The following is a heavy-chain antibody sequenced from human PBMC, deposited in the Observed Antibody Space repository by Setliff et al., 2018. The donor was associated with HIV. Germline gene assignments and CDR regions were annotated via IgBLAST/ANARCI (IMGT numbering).Heavy chain of an antibody. V-gene: IGHV4-4*02. CDR1: GGSISTNNW. Sequence: SETLSLTCAVSGGSISTNNWWTWVRQSPGKGLEWIGDIYHSGTTNYNPSLKSRVTISVDRSKNQFSLKVTSVTAADTAVYYCASRWPAMREFDYWGQGTLVTVSS. CDR2: IYHSGTT. J-gene: IGHJ4*02. CDR3: ASRWPAMREFDY. D-gene: IGHD2-2*01.